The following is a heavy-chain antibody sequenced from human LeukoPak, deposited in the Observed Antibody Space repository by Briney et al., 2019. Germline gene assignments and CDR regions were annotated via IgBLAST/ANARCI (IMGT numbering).Heavy chain of an antibody. CDR1: GFTFSSYS. Sequence: GGSLRLSCAASGFTFSSYSMNWVRQAPGRGLEWVSSISSSSSYIYYADSVKGRFTISRDNSKNTLCLQMNSLRAEDTAVYYCAKQGDCSSATCYTYFQHWGQGTLVTVSS. V-gene: IGHV3-21*04. CDR2: ISSSSSYI. CDR3: AKQGDCSSATCYTYFQH. J-gene: IGHJ1*01. D-gene: IGHD2-2*02.